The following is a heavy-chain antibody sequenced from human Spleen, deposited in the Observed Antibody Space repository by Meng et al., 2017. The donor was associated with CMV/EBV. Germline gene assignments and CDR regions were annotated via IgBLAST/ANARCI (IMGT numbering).Heavy chain of an antibody. J-gene: IGHJ5*01. V-gene: IGHV3-21*01. CDR2: ISSSSGYI. D-gene: IGHD3-22*01. CDR1: GFTFNTYI. Sequence: GESLKISCAASGFTFNTYIMSWVRQAPGKGLEWVSSISSSSGYIYYADSVKGRFTISRDNAKNSLSLQMNSLRAEYTGVYYCAREASSGYFDFWGQGTLVTVSS. CDR3: AREASSGYFDF.